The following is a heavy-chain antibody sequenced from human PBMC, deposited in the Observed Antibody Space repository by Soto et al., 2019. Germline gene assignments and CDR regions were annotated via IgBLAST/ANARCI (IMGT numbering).Heavy chain of an antibody. V-gene: IGHV2-5*02. CDR1: GFSLSTSGVG. D-gene: IGHD2-2*01. Sequence: QITLKESGPTLVKPTQTLTLTCTFSGFSLSTSGVGVGWIRQPPGKALEWLALIYWDDDKRYSPSLKSRLTIAKDTSKNQVVLTMTNMDPVDTGTYSCAHRRYHIQEFDSWGQGTLVTVSS. CDR2: IYWDDDK. CDR3: AHRRYHIQEFDS. J-gene: IGHJ5*01.